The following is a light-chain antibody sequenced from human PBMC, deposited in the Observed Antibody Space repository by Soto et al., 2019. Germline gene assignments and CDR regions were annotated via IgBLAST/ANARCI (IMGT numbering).Light chain of an antibody. J-gene: IGLJ1*01. Sequence: QSVLTQPPSASGSPGQSVTISCTGTSSDVGGYNYVSWYQQHPGKAPKLMIYEVSKRPSGVPDRFSGSKSGNTASLTVSGLQAEDEADYYCSSYAGSNNLDVFGTGTKVTVI. CDR3: SSYAGSNNLDV. V-gene: IGLV2-8*01. CDR2: EVS. CDR1: SSDVGGYNY.